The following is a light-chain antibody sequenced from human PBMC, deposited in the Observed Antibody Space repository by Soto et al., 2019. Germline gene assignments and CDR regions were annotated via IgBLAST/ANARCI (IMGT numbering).Light chain of an antibody. Sequence: QSALTQPPSASGAPGQPVTISCTGTSSDVGGYNYVSWYQQHPGKAPKLMIYEVSKRPSGVPDRFSGSKSGNTASLTVSGLQAEDEADYYCSSYAGSNYVFGTGXKVTGL. CDR3: SSYAGSNYV. J-gene: IGLJ1*01. V-gene: IGLV2-8*01. CDR1: SSDVGGYNY. CDR2: EVS.